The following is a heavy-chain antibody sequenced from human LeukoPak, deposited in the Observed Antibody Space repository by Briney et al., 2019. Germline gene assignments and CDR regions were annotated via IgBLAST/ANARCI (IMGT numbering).Heavy chain of an antibody. CDR2: ISGSGGST. CDR1: GFTFSSYA. J-gene: IGHJ4*02. V-gene: IGHV3-23*01. CDR3: AKAYDSSGFSYERGADY. Sequence: PGGSLRLSCAASGFTFSSYAMSWVRQAPGKGLEWVSAISGSGGSTYYADSVKGRFTISRDNSKNTLYLQMNSLRAEDTAVYYCAKAYDSSGFSYERGADYWGQGTLVTVSS. D-gene: IGHD3-22*01.